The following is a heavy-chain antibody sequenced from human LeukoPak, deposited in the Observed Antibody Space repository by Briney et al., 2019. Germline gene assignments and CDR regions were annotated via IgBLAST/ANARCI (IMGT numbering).Heavy chain of an antibody. V-gene: IGHV3-74*01. CDR1: GFTFSSYW. J-gene: IGHJ3*02. Sequence: GGSLRLSCTASGFTFSSYWMHWVRQAPGKGLVWVSRINSDGSSTSYADSVKGRFTISRDNAKNTLYLQMNSLRAEDTAVYYCARLLVGRGAFDIWGQGTMVTVSS. CDR2: INSDGSST. CDR3: ARLLVGRGAFDI. D-gene: IGHD2-15*01.